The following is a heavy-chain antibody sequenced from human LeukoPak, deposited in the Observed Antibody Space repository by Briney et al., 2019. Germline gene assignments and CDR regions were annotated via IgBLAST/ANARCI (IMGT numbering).Heavy chain of an antibody. Sequence: SETLSLTCTASSDSFSRRTSYWGWLRQPPGKGLEWIGSISYSGSTYYNPSLKSRVTISVDTSKNQFSLKLSSVTAADTAVYYCVSGGLQIAAAGKTDAFDIWGQGTMVTVSS. J-gene: IGHJ3*02. D-gene: IGHD6-13*01. CDR3: VSGGLQIAAAGKTDAFDI. CDR2: ISYSGST. CDR1: SDSFSRRTSY. V-gene: IGHV4-39*07.